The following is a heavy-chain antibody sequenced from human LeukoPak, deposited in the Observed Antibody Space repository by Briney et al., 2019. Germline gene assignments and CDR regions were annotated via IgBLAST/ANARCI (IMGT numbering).Heavy chain of an antibody. CDR1: GFTFSNYW. V-gene: IGHV3-74*01. D-gene: IGHD7-27*01. Sequence: GGSLRLSCAASGFTFSNYWMHWVRQAPGKGLVWVSRINNDGSSTNYADSVKGRFTISRDNAKNTLYLQMNSLRADDTAVYYCAGTHWADYWGQGTLVTVSS. CDR2: INNDGSST. J-gene: IGHJ4*02. CDR3: AGTHWADY.